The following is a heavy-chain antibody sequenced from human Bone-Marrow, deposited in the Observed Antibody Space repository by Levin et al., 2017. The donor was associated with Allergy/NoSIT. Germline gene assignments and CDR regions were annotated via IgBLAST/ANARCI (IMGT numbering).Heavy chain of an antibody. CDR1: GFTFSSYG. CDR2: ISYDGSNK. D-gene: IGHD1-26*01. Sequence: GESLKISCAASGFTFSSYGMHWVRQAPGKGLEWVAVISYDGSNKYYADSVKGRFTISRDNSKNTLYLQMNSLRAEDTAVYYCAKDKGSGSSALGVWGQGTMVTVSS. CDR3: AKDKGSGSSALGV. V-gene: IGHV3-30*18. J-gene: IGHJ3*01.